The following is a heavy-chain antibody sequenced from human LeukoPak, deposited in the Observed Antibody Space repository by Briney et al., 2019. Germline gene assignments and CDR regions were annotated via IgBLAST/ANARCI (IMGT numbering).Heavy chain of an antibody. D-gene: IGHD3-3*01. CDR3: ARQNDFRMDY. J-gene: IGHJ4*02. CDR2: IYPSDSDT. V-gene: IGHV5-51*01. CDR1: GYTFSSYW. Sequence: GESLKISCKGSGYTFSSYWIGWVRQMPGKGLEWMGIIYPSDSDTRYSPSLQGQVTISVDTSIGTAYLQWSSLKASDTAIYYCARQNDFRMDYWGKGTLVTVSS.